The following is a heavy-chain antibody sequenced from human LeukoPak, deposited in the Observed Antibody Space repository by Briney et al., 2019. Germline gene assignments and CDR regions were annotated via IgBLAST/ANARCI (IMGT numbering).Heavy chain of an antibody. J-gene: IGHJ3*02. CDR1: GFTFSNAW. CDR2: IKSKTDGGTT. V-gene: IGHV3-15*01. CDR3: TPDYDFWSGYYTGAFDI. D-gene: IGHD3-3*01. Sequence: GGSLRLSCAASGFTFSNAWMSWVRQAPGKGLEWVGRIKSKTDGGTTDYAAPVKGRFTISRDDSKNTLYLQMNSPKTEDTAVYYCTPDYDFWSGYYTGAFDIWGQGTMVTVSS.